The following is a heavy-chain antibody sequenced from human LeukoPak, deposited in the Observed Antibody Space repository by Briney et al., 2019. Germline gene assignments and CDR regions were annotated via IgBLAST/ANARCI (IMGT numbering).Heavy chain of an antibody. CDR1: GGSISSYY. V-gene: IGHV4-59*01. Sequence: SETLSLTCTVSGGSISSYYWNWIRQPPGKGLEWIGYIYYSGSTNYNPPLKSRVTISIDTSKNQCSLKLSSVTAADTAVYYCARGPNWFDPWGQGTLVTVSS. CDR3: ARGPNWFDP. CDR2: IYYSGST. J-gene: IGHJ5*02.